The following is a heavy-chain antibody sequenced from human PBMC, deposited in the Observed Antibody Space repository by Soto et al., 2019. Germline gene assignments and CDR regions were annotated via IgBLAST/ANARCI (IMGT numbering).Heavy chain of an antibody. J-gene: IGHJ1*01. CDR2: IWYDGSNK. CDR1: GFPFSSYG. V-gene: IGHV3-33*01. CDR3: ERSIN. Sequence: GGSLRLSCAASGFPFSSYGMHWVRQAPGKGLDWVAVIWYDGSNKDYADSVKGRFTISRDNSKNTLFLQMNNLRVDDTAVYYCERSINWGQGTPVPVSS.